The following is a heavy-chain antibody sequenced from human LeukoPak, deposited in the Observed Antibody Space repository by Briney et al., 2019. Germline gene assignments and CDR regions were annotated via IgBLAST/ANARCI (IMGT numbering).Heavy chain of an antibody. J-gene: IGHJ5*02. Sequence: ASVKVSCKASGYTFTSYGISWVRQAPGQGLERMGWISAYNGNTKYAQKLQGRVTMTTDTSTSTAYMELRSLRSDDTAVYYCARASLGSIASPFDPWGQGTLVTVSS. V-gene: IGHV1-18*01. CDR3: ARASLGSIASPFDP. D-gene: IGHD6-6*01. CDR2: ISAYNGNT. CDR1: GYTFTSYG.